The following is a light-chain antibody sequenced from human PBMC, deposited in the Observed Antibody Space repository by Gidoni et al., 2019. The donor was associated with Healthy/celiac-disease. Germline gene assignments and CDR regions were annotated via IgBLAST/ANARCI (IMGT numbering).Light chain of an antibody. Sequence: EIVLTQSPATLSSSPGERATLSCRASLSVSSYLAWYQQKPGQAPRLLIYDASNRATGIPARFSGSGSGTDFTLTISSLEHEDFAVYYCQQRSNWLFTFGPGTKVDIK. CDR1: LSVSSY. CDR3: QQRSNWLFT. V-gene: IGKV3-11*01. CDR2: DAS. J-gene: IGKJ3*01.